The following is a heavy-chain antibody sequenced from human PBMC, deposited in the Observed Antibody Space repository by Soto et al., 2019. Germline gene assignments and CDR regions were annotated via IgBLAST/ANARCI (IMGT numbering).Heavy chain of an antibody. V-gene: IGHV3-30-3*01. D-gene: IGHD3-10*01. J-gene: IGHJ4*02. CDR1: GFTFSSYA. CDR3: ARDSGDYFDY. CDR2: ISYDGSNK. Sequence: QVQLVESGGGVVQPGRSLRLSCAASGFTFSSYAMHWVRQAPGKGLEWVAVISYDGSNKYYADSVKGRFTISRDNSKNKLYLQMNSLRAEDTAVYYCARDSGDYFDYWGQGTLVTVSS.